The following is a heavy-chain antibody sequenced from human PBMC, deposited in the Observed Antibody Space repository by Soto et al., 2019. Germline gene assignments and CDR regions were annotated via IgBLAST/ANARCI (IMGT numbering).Heavy chain of an antibody. J-gene: IGHJ2*01. CDR3: ARGGSLNWYFDL. D-gene: IGHD1-26*01. CDR2: INSAGSST. V-gene: IGHV3-74*01. CDR1: GFTFSSYW. Sequence: EVQLVESGGGLVQPGGSLRLSCAASGFTFSSYWMHWVRQAPGKGLVWVSRINSAGSSTNYADSVKGRFTISRDNAKNTLYLQKNSLRAEDTGVYSCARGGSLNWYFDLWGRGTLVTVSS.